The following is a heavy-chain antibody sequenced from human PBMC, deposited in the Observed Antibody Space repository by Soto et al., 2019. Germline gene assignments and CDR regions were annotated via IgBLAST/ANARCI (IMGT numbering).Heavy chain of an antibody. D-gene: IGHD2-15*01. CDR2: IYYSGST. CDR1: GGSISSGGYY. J-gene: IGHJ5*02. Sequence: QVQLQESGPGLVKPSQTLSITCTVSGGSISSGGYYWSWIRQHPGKGLEWIGYIYYSGSTYYNPSLKSRVTISVDTSKNQFSLKLSSVTAADTAVYYCARERIDREENWFDPWGQGTLVTVSS. CDR3: ARERIDREENWFDP. V-gene: IGHV4-31*03.